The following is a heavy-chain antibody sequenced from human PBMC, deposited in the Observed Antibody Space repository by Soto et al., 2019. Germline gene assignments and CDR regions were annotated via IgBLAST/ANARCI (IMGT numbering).Heavy chain of an antibody. CDR2: LSRSGNTI. V-gene: IGHV3-11*04. CDR1: GFTFGDYE. Sequence: QVQLVESGGGLVQPGGSLRLSCAASGFTFGDYEMSWIRQAAGKGPEWVSFLSRSGNTIYYADSVKGRFSISRDNAENTLYLQMSSLGPEDTGVYYCATDPGAFAGAMRDWGRGTLVTVSS. CDR3: ATDPGAFAGAMRD. D-gene: IGHD3-16*01. J-gene: IGHJ4*02.